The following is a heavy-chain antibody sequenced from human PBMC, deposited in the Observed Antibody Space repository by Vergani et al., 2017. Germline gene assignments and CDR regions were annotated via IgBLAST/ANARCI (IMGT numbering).Heavy chain of an antibody. D-gene: IGHD3-10*01. J-gene: IGHJ4*02. V-gene: IGHV1-3*01. Sequence: QVQLVQSGAEVKKPGASVKVSCKASGYTFTNYAMHWVRQAPGQILEWMGWINAGNGNTKYSQKFQGRVTITRDTSASTAYMELSSLRSEDTAVYYCASSGDFALYFDYWGQGTLVTVSS. CDR3: ASSGDFALYFDY. CDR2: INAGNGNT. CDR1: GYTFTNYA.